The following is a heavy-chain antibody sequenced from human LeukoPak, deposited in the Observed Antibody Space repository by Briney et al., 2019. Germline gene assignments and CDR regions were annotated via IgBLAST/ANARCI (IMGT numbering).Heavy chain of an antibody. Sequence: GGSLRLSCAASGFTFSSYAMSWVRQAPGKGLEWVAVISYDGSNKYYADSVKGRFTISRDNSKNTLYLQMNSLRAEYTAVYYCARERTGTPDYWGQGTLVTVSS. J-gene: IGHJ4*02. CDR1: GFTFSSYA. V-gene: IGHV3-30*01. D-gene: IGHD1-1*01. CDR3: ARERTGTPDY. CDR2: ISYDGSNK.